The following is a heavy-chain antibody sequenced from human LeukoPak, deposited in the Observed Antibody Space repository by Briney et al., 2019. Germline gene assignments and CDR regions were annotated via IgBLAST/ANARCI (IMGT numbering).Heavy chain of an antibody. CDR2: FDPEDGET. Sequence: ASVKVSCKASGYTFTGYYMHWVRQAPGKGLEWMGGFDPEDGETIYAQKFQGRVTMTEDTSTDTAYMELSSLRSEDTAVYYCATIRLRFLEWLLNSWGQGTLVTVSS. CDR1: GYTFTGYY. D-gene: IGHD3-3*01. CDR3: ATIRLRFLEWLLNS. V-gene: IGHV1-24*01. J-gene: IGHJ5*02.